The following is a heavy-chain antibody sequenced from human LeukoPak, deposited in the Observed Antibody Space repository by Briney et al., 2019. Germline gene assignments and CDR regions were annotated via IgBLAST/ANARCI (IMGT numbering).Heavy chain of an antibody. Sequence: GGSLRLSCAASGFTFSTYAMSWVRQAPGKGLQWVSLISGSGDGAHSADSVKGRFTISRDNSKNTVYLQMTNLRAEDTAVYYCAKGYIQLWWFDYWGQGTLVTVSS. D-gene: IGHD2-21*01. J-gene: IGHJ4*02. CDR3: AKGYIQLWWFDY. V-gene: IGHV3-23*01. CDR1: GFTFSTYA. CDR2: ISGSGDGA.